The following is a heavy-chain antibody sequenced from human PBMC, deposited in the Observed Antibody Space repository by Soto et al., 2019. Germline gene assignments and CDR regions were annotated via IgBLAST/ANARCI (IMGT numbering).Heavy chain of an antibody. CDR1: GYSFTSYW. CDR2: IYPGDSDT. D-gene: IGHD6-13*01. V-gene: IGHV5-51*01. J-gene: IGHJ6*02. Sequence: GESLKISCKGSGYSFTSYWIGLVRQMPGKGLEWMGIIYPGDSDTRYSPSFQGQVTISADKSISTAYLQWSSLKASDTAMYYCARSPSIAAAGTYYYYGMDVWGQGTTVTVSS. CDR3: ARSPSIAAAGTYYYYGMDV.